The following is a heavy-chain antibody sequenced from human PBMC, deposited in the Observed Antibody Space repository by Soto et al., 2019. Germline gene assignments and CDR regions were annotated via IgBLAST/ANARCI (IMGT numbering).Heavy chain of an antibody. J-gene: IGHJ4*02. CDR3: ANDIIVIPGAKGLDY. CDR1: GYTSTNYG. D-gene: IGHD2-2*01. V-gene: IGHV1-3*01. Sequence: QVPLVQSGTEVMKPGASVKVSCKASGYTSTNYGMHWVRQAPGQRLAWMGWIHAGSGNTKYSQKFQGRITITIDTSASTVYMELSSLRSEDTAVYDCANDIIVIPGAKGLDYWCQGALVTVSS. CDR2: IHAGSGNT.